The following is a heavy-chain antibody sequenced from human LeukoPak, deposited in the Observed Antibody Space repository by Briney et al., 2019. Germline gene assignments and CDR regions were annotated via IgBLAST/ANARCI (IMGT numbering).Heavy chain of an antibody. V-gene: IGHV3-21*01. CDR2: ISSSSTYT. D-gene: IGHD6-6*01. J-gene: IGHJ5*02. Sequence: GGSLRLSCAASGFIFSSYVMNWVRQAPGKGLEWVSSISSSSTYTHYTDSVKGRFTISRDNAKNSLYLQMNSLRAEDTAIYYCAIGCSSSSGPSNSWGQGTLVIVSS. CDR1: GFIFSSYV. CDR3: AIGCSSSSGPSNS.